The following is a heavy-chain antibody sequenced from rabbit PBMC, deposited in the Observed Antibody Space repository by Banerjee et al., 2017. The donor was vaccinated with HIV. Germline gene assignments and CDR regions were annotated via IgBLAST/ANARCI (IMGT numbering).Heavy chain of an antibody. J-gene: IGHJ4*01. CDR1: GFTISSRYW. CDR2: IYTGDDTT. Sequence: QQLLVESGGGLVKPGASLTLTCTASGFTISSRYWICWVRQAPGKGLEWIGCIYTGDDTTYYANWAKGRFTISKTSSTTMTLQMTSLTAADTATYFCAGDYAGYIGYGYYFNLWGPGTSSPS. V-gene: IGHV1S45*01. D-gene: IGHD7-1*01. CDR3: AGDYAGYIGYGYYFNL.